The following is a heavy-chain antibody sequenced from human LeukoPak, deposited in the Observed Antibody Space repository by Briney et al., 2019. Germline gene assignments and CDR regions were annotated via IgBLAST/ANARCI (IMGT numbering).Heavy chain of an antibody. CDR1: GYMFTAYY. V-gene: IGHV1-2*06. D-gene: IGHD2/OR15-2a*01. Sequence: ASVRVSCKASGYMFTAYYMHWVRQAPGQGLEWMGRINPNSGDTDYAQKFQGRVTMTRDTSISTAYMELSRLRPDHTPVYYCPRDHRTQGLNVIKAYWGEGPLVTVSS. J-gene: IGHJ4*02. CDR3: PRDHRTQGLNVIKAY. CDR2: INPNSGDT.